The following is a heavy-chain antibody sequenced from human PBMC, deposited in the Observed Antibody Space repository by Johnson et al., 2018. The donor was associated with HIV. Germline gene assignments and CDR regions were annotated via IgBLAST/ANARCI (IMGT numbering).Heavy chain of an antibody. Sequence: EQLVESGGGLVQPGGSLRLSCAASGFTFSSYVMSWVRQAPGKGLEWVSAISGSGGSTYYADSVKGRFTISRDNSKNTLYLQMNSLRAEDTAVYYCAKDLHGYQLRDDAFDIWGQGTMVTVSS. CDR1: GFTFSSYV. V-gene: IGHV3-23*04. J-gene: IGHJ3*02. CDR2: ISGSGGST. CDR3: AKDLHGYQLRDDAFDI. D-gene: IGHD2-2*01.